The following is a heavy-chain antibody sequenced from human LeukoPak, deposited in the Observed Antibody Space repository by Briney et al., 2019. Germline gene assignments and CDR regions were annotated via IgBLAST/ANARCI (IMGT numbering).Heavy chain of an antibody. CDR3: ARAPTPFYYDSSAYYSDF. V-gene: IGHV1-8*03. Sequence: ASVKVSCKPSGYTFTNFDINWVRQATGQGLEWLGWMNPYTGKTGYAQKFQGRVTFTGDTSIRTAYMEVSSLTSEDTAVYYCARAPTPFYYDSSAYYSDFWGQETLVTVSS. J-gene: IGHJ4*02. CDR2: MNPYTGKT. D-gene: IGHD6-25*01. CDR1: GYTFTNFD.